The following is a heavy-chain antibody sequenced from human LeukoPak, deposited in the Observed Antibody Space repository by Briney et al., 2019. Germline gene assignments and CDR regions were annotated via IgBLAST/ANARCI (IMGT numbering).Heavy chain of an antibody. D-gene: IGHD6-6*01. CDR3: TYTSSSGVVY. CDR1: GFTFSVSA. CDR2: IRNKANNYAT. J-gene: IGHJ4*02. V-gene: IGHV3-73*01. Sequence: PGGSLKLSCAASGFTFSVSAMYWVRQASGKGLEWVGRIRNKANNYATAYAASLKGRFTISRDDSKNTAYLQMNSLETDDTAMYYCTYTSSSGVVYWGQGTLVTVSS.